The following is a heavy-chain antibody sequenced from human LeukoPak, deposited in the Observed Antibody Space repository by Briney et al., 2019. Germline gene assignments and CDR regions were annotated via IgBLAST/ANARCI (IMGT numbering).Heavy chain of an antibody. CDR1: GGSFSGYY. J-gene: IGHJ4*02. D-gene: IGHD6-25*01. CDR3: ARSSGTGTFSY. V-gene: IGHV4-34*01. CDR2: INHSGST. Sequence: SETLSLTCAVYGGSFSGYYWSWIRQPPGKGLEWIGEINHSGSTNYNPSLKSRVAISVDTSKNQFSLKLSSVTAADTAVYYCARSSGTGTFSYWGQGTLVTVSS.